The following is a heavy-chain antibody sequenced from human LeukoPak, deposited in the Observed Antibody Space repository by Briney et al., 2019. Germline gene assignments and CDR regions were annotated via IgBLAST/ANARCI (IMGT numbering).Heavy chain of an antibody. J-gene: IGHJ4*02. CDR1: GGSISNYY. CDR3: ARTLAGKLVFGY. V-gene: IGHV4-59*12. Sequence: SETLSLTCTVSGGSISNYYWSWIRQPPGKGLEWIGYIYYSGNTNYNPSLKSRVTISVDTSKNQFSLKLNSVTAADTAVYYCARTLAGKLVFGYWGQGTLVTVSS. CDR2: IYYSGNT. D-gene: IGHD6-19*01.